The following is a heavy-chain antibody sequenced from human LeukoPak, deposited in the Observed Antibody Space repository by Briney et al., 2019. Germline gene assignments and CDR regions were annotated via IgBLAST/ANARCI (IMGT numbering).Heavy chain of an antibody. V-gene: IGHV3-23*01. J-gene: IGHJ3*02. D-gene: IGHD3-22*01. CDR2: ISGSGGST. CDR1: GFTFSSYA. CDR3: AKDLLVYYDSSGDAFDI. Sequence: GGSLRLSCAASGFTFSSYAMSWVRQAPGKGLEWVSAISGSGGSTYYADSVKGRFTISRDNSKNTLYLQMNSLRAEGTAVYYCAKDLLVYYDSSGDAFDIWGQGTMVTVSS.